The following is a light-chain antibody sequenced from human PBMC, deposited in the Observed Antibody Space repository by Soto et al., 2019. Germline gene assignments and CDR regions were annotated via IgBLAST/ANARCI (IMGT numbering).Light chain of an antibody. CDR1: SSDVGSYNL. CDR2: EGS. Sequence: QSALTQPASVSGSPGQSITISCTGSSSDVGSYNLVSWYQQLPGEAPKLMIYEGSKRPSGVSNRFSGSKSGNTASLTISGLQAEDEADYYCWSFERSITLVFGGGTKGTVL. CDR3: WSFERSITLV. V-gene: IGLV2-23*01. J-gene: IGLJ2*01.